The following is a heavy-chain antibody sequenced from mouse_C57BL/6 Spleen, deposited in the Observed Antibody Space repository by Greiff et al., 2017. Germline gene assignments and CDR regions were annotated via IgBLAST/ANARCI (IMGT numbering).Heavy chain of an antibody. J-gene: IGHJ4*01. D-gene: IGHD2-2*01. V-gene: IGHV5-16*01. Sequence: EVMLVESEGGLVQPGSSMKLSCTASGFTFSDYYMAWVRQVPEKGLEWVANINYDGSSTYYLDSLKSRFVISRDNAKNILYLQMSSLKSEDTATYYCARDPYGFFMDYWGQGTSVTVSS. CDR3: ARDPYGFFMDY. CDR2: INYDGSST. CDR1: GFTFSDYY.